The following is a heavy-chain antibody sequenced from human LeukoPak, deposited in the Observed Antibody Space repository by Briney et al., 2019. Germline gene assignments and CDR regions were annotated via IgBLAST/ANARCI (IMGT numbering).Heavy chain of an antibody. CDR3: ARVGSGYTYGRGSYFDY. V-gene: IGHV1-2*06. CDR2: INPNSGDT. CDR1: GYTLTVYY. J-gene: IGHJ4*01. Sequence: GASVKVSCKASGYTLTVYYIHWVRQAPGQGLEWMGRINPNSGDTNFAQKFQGRVTMTRDTSISTAYMDLSGLRPDDTAVYYCARVGSGYTYGRGSYFDYWGHGILVTVS. D-gene: IGHD5-18*01.